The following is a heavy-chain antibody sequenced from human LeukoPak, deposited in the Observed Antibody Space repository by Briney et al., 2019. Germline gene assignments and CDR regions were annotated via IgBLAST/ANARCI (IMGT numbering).Heavy chain of an antibody. J-gene: IGHJ4*02. V-gene: IGHV1-46*01. CDR3: ARGLDVDYDSSGYYSLDY. CDR2: INPTGGST. CDR1: GYTFPSYF. Sequence: ASVKVSCKASGYTFPSYFMHWVRQAPGQGLEWMGIINPTGGSTTYAQKFQGRVTMTRDTTTSTVYMELSSLRSEDTAVYYCARGLDVDYDSSGYYSLDYWGQGTLVTVSS. D-gene: IGHD3-22*01.